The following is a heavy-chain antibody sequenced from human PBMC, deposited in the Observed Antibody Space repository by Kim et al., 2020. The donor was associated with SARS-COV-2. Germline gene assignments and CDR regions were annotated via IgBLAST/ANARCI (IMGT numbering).Heavy chain of an antibody. V-gene: IGHV4-59*09. CDR2: T. D-gene: IGHD3-10*01. CDR3: ARGGTSSKFFDH. J-gene: IGHJ4*01. Sequence: TNYNPSLESRVSILVDTSKNQFSLKMHSVTAADTAMYYCARGGTSSKFFDHWGHGTLVAVSS.